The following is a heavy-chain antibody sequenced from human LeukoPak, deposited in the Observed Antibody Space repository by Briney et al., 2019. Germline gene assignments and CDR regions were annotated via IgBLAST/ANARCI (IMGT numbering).Heavy chain of an antibody. D-gene: IGHD3-9*01. CDR1: GYTFTSYD. CDR3: ARVRGLRYFDWLSVPFDY. J-gene: IGHJ4*02. CDR2: MNPNSGNT. Sequence: GASVKVSCKASGYTFTSYDINWVRQATGQGLEWMVWMNPNSGNTGYAQKFQGRVTMTRNTSISTAYMELSSLRSEDTAVYYCARVRGLRYFDWLSVPFDYWGQGTLVTVSS. V-gene: IGHV1-8*01.